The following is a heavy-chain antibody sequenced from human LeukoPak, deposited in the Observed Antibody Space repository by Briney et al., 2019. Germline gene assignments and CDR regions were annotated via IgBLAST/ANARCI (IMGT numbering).Heavy chain of an antibody. J-gene: IGHJ4*02. CDR2: IWYDGSNK. D-gene: IGHD7-27*01. CDR1: GFTFSSYG. CDR3: ARESLGTVDY. V-gene: IGHV3-33*01. Sequence: PGRSLRLSCAASGFTFSSYGMHWVRQAPGKGLEWVAVIWYDGSNKYYADSVKGRFTISRDNAKNSLYLQLNSLRAEDTAVYYCARESLGTVDYWGQGTLVTVSS.